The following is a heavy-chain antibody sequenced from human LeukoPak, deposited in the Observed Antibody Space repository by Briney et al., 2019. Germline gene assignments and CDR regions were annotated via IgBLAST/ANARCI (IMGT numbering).Heavy chain of an antibody. D-gene: IGHD6-25*01. V-gene: IGHV3-30-3*01. J-gene: IGHJ3*02. CDR1: GFTFSSYA. Sequence: GGSLRLSCAASGFTFSSYAMHWVRQAPGKGLEWVAVISYDGSNKYYADSVKGRFTISRDNSKNTLYLQMNSLRAEDTAVYYCAKVVAGAFDIWGQGTMVTVSS. CDR2: ISYDGSNK. CDR3: AKVVAGAFDI.